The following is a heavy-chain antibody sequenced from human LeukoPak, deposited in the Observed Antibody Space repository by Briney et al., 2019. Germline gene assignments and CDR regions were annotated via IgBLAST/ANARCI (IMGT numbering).Heavy chain of an antibody. CDR2: ISGSGGST. D-gene: IGHD3-3*01. CDR1: GFTFSSYA. V-gene: IGHV3-23*01. CDR3: AKEGRYYDFWSGYYTLVLPLNY. J-gene: IGHJ4*02. Sequence: GGSLRLSCAASGFTFSSYAMSWVRQAPGKGLEWVSAISGSGGSTYYADSVKGRFTISRDNSKNTLYLQMNSLRAEDTAVYYCAKEGRYYDFWSGYYTLVLPLNYWGQGTLVTVSS.